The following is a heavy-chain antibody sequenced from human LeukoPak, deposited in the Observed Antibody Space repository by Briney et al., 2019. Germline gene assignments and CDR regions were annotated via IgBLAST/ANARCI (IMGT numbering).Heavy chain of an antibody. CDR3: LRGDRRDY. CDR1: GFTFSSYG. V-gene: IGHV3-21*06. J-gene: IGHJ4*02. CDR2: LDSSGAYI. Sequence: PGGSLRLSCAASGFTFSSYGMSWARQAPGKGLEWLSSLDSSGAYIFYADSVKGRFIISRDNAKNSLYLQMNSLRVEDTAVYYCLRGDRRDYWGQGTLVTVSS.